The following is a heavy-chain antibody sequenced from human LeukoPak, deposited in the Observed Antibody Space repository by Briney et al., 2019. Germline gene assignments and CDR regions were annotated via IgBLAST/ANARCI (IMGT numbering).Heavy chain of an antibody. CDR3: ARGHRSSSAYHCNAMDV. CDR1: GGSISSGSYW. J-gene: IGHJ6*02. D-gene: IGHD2-15*01. CDR2: V. V-gene: IGHV4-61*05. Sequence: SETLSLTCTVSGGSISSGSYWWGWIRQHPEKGLEWIGYVYYNPSLKSRVSISVDTSKNQLSLTLTSVTAADTAVYYCARGHRSSSAYHCNAMDVWGQGTTVTVSS.